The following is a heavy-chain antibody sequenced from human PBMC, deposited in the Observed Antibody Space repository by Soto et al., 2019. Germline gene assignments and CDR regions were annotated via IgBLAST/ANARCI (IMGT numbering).Heavy chain of an antibody. Sequence: QVPLVQSGAEVKKPGASVKVSCKASGYTFTSYAMHWVRQAPGQRLEWMGWINAGNGNTKYSQKFQGRVTITRDTSASTAYMELSSLRSEDTAVYYCARDRIEYSSSSTPFDYWGQGTLVTVSS. D-gene: IGHD6-6*01. CDR1: GYTFTSYA. J-gene: IGHJ4*02. V-gene: IGHV1-3*01. CDR3: ARDRIEYSSSSTPFDY. CDR2: INAGNGNT.